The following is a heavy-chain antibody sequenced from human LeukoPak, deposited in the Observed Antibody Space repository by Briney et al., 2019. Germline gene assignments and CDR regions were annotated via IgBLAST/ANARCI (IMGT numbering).Heavy chain of an antibody. D-gene: IGHD3-10*01. J-gene: IGHJ4*02. V-gene: IGHV3-23*01. CDR1: RFTLFTHA. CDR3: AARPGDLAVPFDY. CDR2: ISRSGDTT. Sequence: PLRLSLEASRFTLFTHAMTSVPQPPRNGLPYVSLISRSGDTTYYAPSLKDRFTISRDNSKNTLYLQIHSLRAEDTAVYYCAARPGDLAVPFDYWGQGTLVTVSS.